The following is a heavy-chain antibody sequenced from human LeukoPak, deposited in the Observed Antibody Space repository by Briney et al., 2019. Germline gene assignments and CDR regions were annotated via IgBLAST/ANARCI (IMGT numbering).Heavy chain of an antibody. Sequence: PGGSLRLSCAASGFTFSSYAMNWVRQAPGKGLEWVSAISGSGGSTYYADSVKGRFTISRDNSKNTLYLQMNRLRVEDAAVYYCARKEVQIPLRYFDYWGQGSLVTASS. CDR2: ISGSGGST. J-gene: IGHJ4*02. V-gene: IGHV3-23*01. CDR1: GFTFSSYA. CDR3: ARKEVQIPLRYFDY. D-gene: IGHD3-9*01.